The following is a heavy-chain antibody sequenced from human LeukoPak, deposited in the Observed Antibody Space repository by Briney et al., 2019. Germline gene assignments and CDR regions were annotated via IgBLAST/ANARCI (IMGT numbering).Heavy chain of an antibody. J-gene: IGHJ3*02. CDR1: GGSISSYS. V-gene: IGHV4-59*08. D-gene: IGHD3-16*01. Sequence: SETLSLTCTVSGGSISSYSWSWIRQPPGKGLEWIGYIYYSGSINYNPSLKSRLTISVDTSKNQFSLNLSSVTAADTAVYYCAKLRFGWREAFDIWGQGTMVTVSS. CDR3: AKLRFGWREAFDI. CDR2: IYYSGSI.